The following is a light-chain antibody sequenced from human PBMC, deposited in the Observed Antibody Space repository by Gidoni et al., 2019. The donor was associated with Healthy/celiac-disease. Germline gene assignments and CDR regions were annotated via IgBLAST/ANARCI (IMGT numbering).Light chain of an antibody. CDR1: QSLLPSNGYNS. Sequence: DSVLTPSPLSLPVTPGEPASISCRSSQSLLPSNGYNSLDWYLQKPGQSPQLLIYLGSTRASGVPDRFSGSGSGTDFTLKISSVEAEDVGVYYCMQSLQTPRTFXPXTQVDIK. J-gene: IGKJ3*01. CDR2: LGS. V-gene: IGKV2-28*01. CDR3: MQSLQTPRT.